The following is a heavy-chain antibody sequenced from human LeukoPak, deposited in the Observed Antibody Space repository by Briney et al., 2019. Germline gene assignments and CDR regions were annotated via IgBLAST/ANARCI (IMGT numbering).Heavy chain of an antibody. Sequence: GGSLRLSCAASGFTFSSYSMNWVRQAPGKGLEWVSSISSSSSYIYYADSIKGRFTISRDNSKNTLYLQMNSLTAEDTAVYYCAKSVRYFDFDYWGQGTLVTVSS. CDR1: GFTFSSYS. V-gene: IGHV3-21*01. CDR2: ISSSSSYI. D-gene: IGHD3-9*01. J-gene: IGHJ4*02. CDR3: AKSVRYFDFDY.